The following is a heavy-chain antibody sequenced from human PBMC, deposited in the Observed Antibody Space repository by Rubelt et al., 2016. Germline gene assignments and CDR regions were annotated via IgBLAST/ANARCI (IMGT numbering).Heavy chain of an antibody. Sequence: QVQLQQWGAGLLKPSETLSLTCAVYGGSFSGYYWSWIRQPPGKGLEWIGEINHSGSTNYNPSLKSRVTISVDTSKNQFSLKLSSVTAADTAVYYCARVLRSSFDYWGQGTLVTVSS. J-gene: IGHJ4*02. CDR1: GGSFSGYY. CDR2: INHSGST. D-gene: IGHD3-16*01. V-gene: IGHV4-34*01. CDR3: ARVLRSSFDY.